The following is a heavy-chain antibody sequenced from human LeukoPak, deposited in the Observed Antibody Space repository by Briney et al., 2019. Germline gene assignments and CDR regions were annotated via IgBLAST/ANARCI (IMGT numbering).Heavy chain of an antibody. D-gene: IGHD3-10*01. Sequence: PGGSLRLSCAASGFIFRDYYMSWIRQAPGKGLEWVSYISSSGSTIHSADSVKGRFTISRDNAKNSLFLQMNSLRAEDTAVYYCARDRYYGSGSLDYWGQGTLVTVSS. CDR2: ISSSGSTI. J-gene: IGHJ4*02. CDR1: GFIFRDYY. CDR3: ARDRYYGSGSLDY. V-gene: IGHV3-11*04.